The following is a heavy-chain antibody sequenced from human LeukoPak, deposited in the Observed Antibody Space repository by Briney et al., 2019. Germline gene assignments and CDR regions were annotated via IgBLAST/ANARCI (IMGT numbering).Heavy chain of an antibody. D-gene: IGHD5-18*01. J-gene: IGHJ4*02. CDR2: ISSDGSNK. CDR3: AKGSVDTATCLDY. CDR1: GFTFSNYG. Sequence: GGSLRLSCAASGFTFSNYGMHWVHQAPGKGLEWVAVISSDGSNKNYADSVKGRFTISRDNSKNTLYLQMNSLRAEDMAVFYCAKGSVDTATCLDYWGQGTLVTVSS. V-gene: IGHV3-30*18.